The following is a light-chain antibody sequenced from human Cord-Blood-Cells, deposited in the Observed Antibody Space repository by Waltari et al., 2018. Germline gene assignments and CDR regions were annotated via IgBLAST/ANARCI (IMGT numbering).Light chain of an antibody. J-gene: IGKJ2*01. CDR1: QRVSSSY. CDR3: QQYGSSPYT. V-gene: IGKV3-20*01. CDR2: GAS. Sequence: EIVLTQSPGTLSLSPGERATLSCRASQRVSSSYLAWYQQKPGQAPRPLINGASXXXXXXXXXFSGSGSGTDFTLTISRLEPEDFAVYYCQQYGSSPYTFGQGTKLEIK.